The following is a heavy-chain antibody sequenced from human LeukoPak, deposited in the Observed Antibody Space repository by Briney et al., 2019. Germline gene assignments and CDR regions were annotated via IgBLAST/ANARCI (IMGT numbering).Heavy chain of an antibody. CDR2: IIPILGIA. V-gene: IGHV1-69*04. D-gene: IGHD5-18*01. Sequence: SVKVSCKASGGTFSSYAIIWVRQAPGQGLEWMGRIIPILGIANYAQKFQGRVTITADKSTSTAYMELSSLRSEDTAVYYCARSPVDTAMVTAYYFDYWGQGTLVTVSS. CDR1: GGTFSSYA. CDR3: ARSPVDTAMVTAYYFDY. J-gene: IGHJ4*02.